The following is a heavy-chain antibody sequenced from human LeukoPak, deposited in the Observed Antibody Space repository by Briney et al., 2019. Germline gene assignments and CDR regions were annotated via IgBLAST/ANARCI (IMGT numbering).Heavy chain of an antibody. D-gene: IGHD3-3*02. J-gene: IGHJ1*01. V-gene: IGHV3-30*18. CDR1: GFTFSSYG. Sequence: GRSLRLSCAASGFTFSSYGMHCVRQAPDKGVEWVALLSYDGSNKYYADSVKGRFTISRDNSKNTLYLQINRLRAEDTAVYYCAKGRFWRRKTDYHFLHWGQGTLVTVCS. CDR2: LSYDGSNK. CDR3: AKGRFWRRKTDYHFLH.